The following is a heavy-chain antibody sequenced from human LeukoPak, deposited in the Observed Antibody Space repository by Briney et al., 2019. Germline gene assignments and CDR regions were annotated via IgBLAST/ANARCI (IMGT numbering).Heavy chain of an antibody. CDR1: GLTFSNLK. CDR3: ASWAGNTQSDSWSGPFDY. CDR2: ISAGGRTT. V-gene: IGHV3-48*03. Sequence: LPGGSLRLSCAVSGLTFSNLKMNWVRQAPGKGLEWVSYISAGGRTTFYADSVTGRFTISRDNAKNSLYLQMSSLRVEDTAVYYCASWAGNTQSDSWSGPFDYWGQGSLVTVSS. D-gene: IGHD3-3*01. J-gene: IGHJ4*02.